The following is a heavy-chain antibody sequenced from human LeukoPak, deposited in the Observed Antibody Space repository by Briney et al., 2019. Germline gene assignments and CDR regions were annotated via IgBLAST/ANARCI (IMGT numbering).Heavy chain of an antibody. CDR2: IIPIFGTT. D-gene: IGHD1-26*01. V-gene: IGHV1-69*05. J-gene: IGHJ5*02. CDR3: ARDYSGSYYGWFDP. Sequence: SVKVSRKASGGTFSGNGITWVRQAPGQGLEWMGGIIPIFGTTKYAQKFQGRVAITTDESTSTAYMELSSLKSDDTAVYYCARDYSGSYYGWFDPWGQRTLVTVSS. CDR1: GGTFSGNG.